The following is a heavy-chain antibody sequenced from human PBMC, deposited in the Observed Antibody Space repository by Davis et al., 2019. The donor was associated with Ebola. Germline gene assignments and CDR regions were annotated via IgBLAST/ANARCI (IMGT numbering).Heavy chain of an antibody. CDR2: ITGSGDST. CDR3: AKFSRAGDSV. J-gene: IGHJ4*02. Sequence: PGGSLRLSCAASGFTVSSNYMSWVRQAPGKGLEWVSAITGSGDSTYYADSVKGRFTISRDNSKNTLYLQMNSLRAEDTAVYYCAKFSRAGDSVWGQGTLVTVSS. V-gene: IGHV3-23*01. CDR1: GFTVSSNY. D-gene: IGHD6-13*01.